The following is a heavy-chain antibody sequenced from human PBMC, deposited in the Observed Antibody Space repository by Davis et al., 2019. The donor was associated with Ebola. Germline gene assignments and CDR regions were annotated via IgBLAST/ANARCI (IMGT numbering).Heavy chain of an antibody. J-gene: IGHJ3*02. Sequence: PGGSLRLSCAASGFTFDDYAMHWVRQAPGKGLEWVSGISWNSGSIGYADSVKGRFTISRDNAKNSLYLQMNSLRAEDTALYYCAKDINAVVTDDAFDIWGQGTMVTVSS. D-gene: IGHD2-21*02. V-gene: IGHV3-9*01. CDR3: AKDINAVVTDDAFDI. CDR2: ISWNSGSI. CDR1: GFTFDDYA.